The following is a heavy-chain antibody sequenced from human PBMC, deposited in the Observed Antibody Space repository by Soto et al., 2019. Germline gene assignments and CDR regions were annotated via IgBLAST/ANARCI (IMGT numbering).Heavy chain of an antibody. CDR2: INPSGGST. CDR1: GYTFASYY. Sequence: ASVKVSCKASGYTFASYYMHWVRQAPGQGLEWMGIINPSGGSTSYAQKFQGRLTITKDTSKNQVVLTMTNMDPVDTGTYYCAHRPESSGWSLYDYWGQGTLVTVSS. J-gene: IGHJ4*02. CDR3: AHRPESSGWSLYDY. D-gene: IGHD6-19*01. V-gene: IGHV1-46*01.